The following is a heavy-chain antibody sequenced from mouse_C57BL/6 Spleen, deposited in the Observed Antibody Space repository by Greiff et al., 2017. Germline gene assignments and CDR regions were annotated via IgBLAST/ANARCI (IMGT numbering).Heavy chain of an antibody. CDR3: ARSVYGSSSWFAY. D-gene: IGHD1-1*01. CDR1: GYTFTSYW. Sequence: QVQLQQSGAELAKPGASVKLSCKASGYTFTSYWMHWVKQRPGQGLEWIGYINPSSGYTKYNQKFKDKATLTADKSSSTAYMQLSSLTYEDSEVYYCARSVYGSSSWFAYWGQGTLVTVSA. J-gene: IGHJ3*01. V-gene: IGHV1-7*01. CDR2: INPSSGYT.